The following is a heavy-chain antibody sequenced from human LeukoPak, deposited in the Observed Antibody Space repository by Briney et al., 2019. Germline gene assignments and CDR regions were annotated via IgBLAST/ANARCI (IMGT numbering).Heavy chain of an antibody. CDR2: IYYSGTT. CDR1: GGSISDDY. Sequence: SETLSLTCSVSGGSISDDYWNWIRQPPGKGLEWIGYIYYSGTTTYNPSLKSRVTMSIDTSKTQFSLKLSSLTAADTAVYYCARLVGSYIDYWGQGTLVTVSS. J-gene: IGHJ4*02. V-gene: IGHV4-59*01. CDR3: ARLVGSYIDY. D-gene: IGHD2-21*01.